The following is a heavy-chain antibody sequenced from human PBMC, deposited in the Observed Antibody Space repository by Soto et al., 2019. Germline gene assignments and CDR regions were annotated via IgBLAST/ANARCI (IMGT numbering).Heavy chain of an antibody. Sequence: QLQLQESGPGLVKPSETLSLTCTVSGGSISSSSYFWGWIRQPPGKGLEWIGSIYYGGSTYYKPSLKSRVTVSVDTSKNQFSLKLSSVTAADTAVYYCARHRSDFWFDPWGQGTLVTVSS. CDR2: IYYGGST. CDR1: GGSISSSSYF. D-gene: IGHD2-15*01. J-gene: IGHJ5*02. CDR3: ARHRSDFWFDP. V-gene: IGHV4-39*01.